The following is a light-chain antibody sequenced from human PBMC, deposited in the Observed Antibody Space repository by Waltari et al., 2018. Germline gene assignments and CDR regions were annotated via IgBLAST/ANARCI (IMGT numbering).Light chain of an antibody. CDR1: SRDIGTYAY. J-gene: IGLJ3*02. CDR3: SSYTSSTTWV. V-gene: IGLV2-14*01. Sequence: QSALTQAASVSPSPGQSITISCPDTSRDIGTYAYFPWFQQYPGRAPKLMIYDVRNRPLGVSNRFSGSKSGITASLRISGLLAEDEAYYYCSSYTSSTTWVFGGGTKLTVL. CDR2: DVR.